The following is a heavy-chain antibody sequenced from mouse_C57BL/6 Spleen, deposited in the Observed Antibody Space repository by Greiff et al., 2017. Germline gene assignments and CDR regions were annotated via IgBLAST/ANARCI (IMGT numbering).Heavy chain of an antibody. D-gene: IGHD4-1*01. Sequence: EVQVVESGGGLVKPGGSLKLSCAASGFTFSSYAMSWVRQTPGKRLEWVATISDGGSYTYYPDNVKGRFTISRDNAKNNLYLQMSHLKSEDTAMYYCARDKLGKGDFDYWGQGTTLTVSS. CDR2: ISDGGSYT. CDR3: ARDKLGKGDFDY. CDR1: GFTFSSYA. V-gene: IGHV5-4*01. J-gene: IGHJ2*01.